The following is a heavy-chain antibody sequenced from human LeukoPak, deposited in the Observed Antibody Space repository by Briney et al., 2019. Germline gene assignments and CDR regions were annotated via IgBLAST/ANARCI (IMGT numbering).Heavy chain of an antibody. V-gene: IGHV3-23*01. CDR2: IGGGATT. D-gene: IGHD6-19*01. CDR3: AQAGGLQAVAGWIDY. Sequence: GGSLRLSCAAAALTFSNYVRSWVRQAPGKGLEWVSAIGGGATTYYADYVKGRFTISRDNSKNTLYLQMNSLRAEDTAIYYRAQAGGLQAVAGWIDYWGQGTLVTVS. CDR1: ALTFSNYV. J-gene: IGHJ4*02.